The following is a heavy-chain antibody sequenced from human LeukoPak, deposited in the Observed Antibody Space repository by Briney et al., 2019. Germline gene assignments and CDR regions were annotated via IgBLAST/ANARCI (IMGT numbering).Heavy chain of an antibody. CDR3: TTDLQQRTILLWFGGDLPLDV. CDR2: IKSKTDGGTT. J-gene: IGHJ6*04. V-gene: IGHV3-15*01. Sequence: GGSLRLSCAASGFTFSNAWMSWVRQAPGRGLEWVGRIKSKTDGGTTDYAAPVKGRFTISRDDSKNTLYLQVNSLKTEDTAVYYCTTDLQQRTILLWFGGDLPLDVWGKGTTVTVSS. D-gene: IGHD3-10*01. CDR1: GFTFSNAW.